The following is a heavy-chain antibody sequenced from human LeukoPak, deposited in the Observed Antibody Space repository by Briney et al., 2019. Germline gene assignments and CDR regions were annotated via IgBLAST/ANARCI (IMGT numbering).Heavy chain of an antibody. Sequence: ASVKVSCMASGYTSTSYGIRSVRQAPGQRLWRMVWISAYNGNTNYAQTLKGRVTMTTDTSTSPAYMELRSLRSDDTAVYYCARVYCGCNCPRGGAFDIWGQGKMVTVSS. CDR3: ARVYCGCNCPRGGAFDI. CDR1: GYTSTSYG. J-gene: IGHJ3*02. D-gene: IGHD2-21*02. V-gene: IGHV1-18*01. CDR2: ISAYNGNT.